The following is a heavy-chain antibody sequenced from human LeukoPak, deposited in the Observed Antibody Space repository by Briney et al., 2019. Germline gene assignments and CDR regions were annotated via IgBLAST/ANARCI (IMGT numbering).Heavy chain of an antibody. Sequence: SETLSLTCTVSGGSISSGGYYWSWIRQHPGKGLEWIGYIYYSGSTYYNPSLKSRVTISVDTSKNQFSLKLSSVTAADTAVYYCARDGGELGGFDYWGQGTLVTVSS. CDR1: GGSISSGGYY. CDR2: IYYSGST. CDR3: ARDGGELGGFDY. V-gene: IGHV4-31*03. D-gene: IGHD7-27*01. J-gene: IGHJ4*02.